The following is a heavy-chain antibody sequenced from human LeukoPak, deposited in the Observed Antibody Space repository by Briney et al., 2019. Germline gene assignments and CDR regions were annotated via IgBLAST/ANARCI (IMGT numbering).Heavy chain of an antibody. V-gene: IGHV4-4*07. CDR3: SRAVEPYGRSLDS. Sequence: SETLSLTCTVSGGSISSYFWSWIRQPAGKGLEWIGRIYTSGITNYNPSLKSRVTMSVDTSKNQFSLRLTSVTAADTAVYYCSRAVEPYGRSLDSWGQGTLVTVSS. CDR1: GGSISSYF. J-gene: IGHJ4*02. CDR2: IYTSGIT. D-gene: IGHD4-17*01.